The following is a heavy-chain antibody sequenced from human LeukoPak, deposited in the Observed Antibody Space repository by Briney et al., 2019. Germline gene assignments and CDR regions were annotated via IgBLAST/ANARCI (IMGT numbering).Heavy chain of an antibody. D-gene: IGHD3-10*01. CDR1: GGSISSGDYY. J-gene: IGHJ4*02. CDR3: ARVLLRFGGHFDY. CDR2: IYYSGST. Sequence: SQTLSLTCTVSGGSISSGDYYWSWIRQPPGKGLEWIGYIYYSGSTYYNPSLKSRVTISVDTSKNQFSLKLSSVTAADTAVYYCARVLLRFGGHFDYWGQGTLVTVSS. V-gene: IGHV4-30-4*01.